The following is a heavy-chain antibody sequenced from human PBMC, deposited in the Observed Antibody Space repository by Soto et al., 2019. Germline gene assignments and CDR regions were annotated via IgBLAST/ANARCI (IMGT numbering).Heavy chain of an antibody. CDR3: ATTRGLAVGGSFNY. D-gene: IGHD6-13*01. CDR2: FFSGST. J-gene: IGHJ4*02. V-gene: IGHV4-39*01. CDR1: GGSITSSSSY. Sequence: QLQLQESGPGLVRPSETLSLTCSVSGGSITSSSSYWAWIRQPPGKGLEWIGTFFSGSTFSNPSLRSRVTISKDTSRNQFSLKLTSVAATDTAMYYCATTRGLAVGGSFNYWGQGALVTVSS.